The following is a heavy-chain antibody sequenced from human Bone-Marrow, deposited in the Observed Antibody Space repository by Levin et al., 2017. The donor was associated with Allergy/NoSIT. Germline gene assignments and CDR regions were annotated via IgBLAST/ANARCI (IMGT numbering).Heavy chain of an antibody. D-gene: IGHD2-2*01. V-gene: IGHV3-11*01. CDR1: GFKFSDYY. Sequence: GGSLRLSCAASGFKFSDYYMRWIRQAPGKGLEWVSYISSSAYKTYYADSVRGRFTISRDNAKNSLDLQMNGLRVEDTAVYYCATVPPASLGYFYGKDIWGQGTTVTVSS. CDR3: ATVPPASLGYFYGKDI. J-gene: IGHJ6*02. CDR2: ISSSAYKT.